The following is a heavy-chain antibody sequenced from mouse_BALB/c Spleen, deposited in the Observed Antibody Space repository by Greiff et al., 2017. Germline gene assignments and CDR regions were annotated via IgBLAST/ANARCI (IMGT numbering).Heavy chain of an antibody. CDR3: AREGKVMDY. CDR1: GFTFSSFG. Sequence: EVMLVESGGGLVQPGGSRKLSCAASGFTFSSFGMHWVRQAPEKGLEWVAYISSGSSTIYYADTVKGRFTISRDNPKNTLFLQMTSLRSEDTAMYYCAREGKVMDYWGQGTSVTVSS. V-gene: IGHV5-17*02. J-gene: IGHJ4*01. CDR2: ISSGSSTI.